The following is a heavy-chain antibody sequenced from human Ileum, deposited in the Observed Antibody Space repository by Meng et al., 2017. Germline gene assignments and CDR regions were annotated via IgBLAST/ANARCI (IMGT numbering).Heavy chain of an antibody. CDR1: GDSINNFY. CDR3: ARVTRKYSGFDTYDY. J-gene: IGHJ4*02. Sequence: SETLSLTCSVSGDSINNFYWSWFRQPAGKRLEWIGRLYPGGSSNSNPSLKSRVTMSADTAKNRLSLTLTSVTAADSGVYYCARVTRKYSGFDTYDYWGQGTLVTVSS. D-gene: IGHD5-12*01. CDR2: LYPGGSS. V-gene: IGHV4-4*07.